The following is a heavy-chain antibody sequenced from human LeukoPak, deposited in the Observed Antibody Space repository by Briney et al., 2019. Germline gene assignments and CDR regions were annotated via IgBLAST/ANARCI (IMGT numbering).Heavy chain of an antibody. CDR1: GYTFTGYY. D-gene: IGHD1-26*01. CDR2: INPNSGGT. Sequence: GASVKVSCKASGYTFTGYYMHWVRQAPGQGLERMGWINPNSGGTNYAQKFQGRVTMTRDTSISTAYMELSRLRPDDTAVYYCARALVGAKFDYWGQGTLVTVSS. V-gene: IGHV1-2*02. J-gene: IGHJ4*02. CDR3: ARALVGAKFDY.